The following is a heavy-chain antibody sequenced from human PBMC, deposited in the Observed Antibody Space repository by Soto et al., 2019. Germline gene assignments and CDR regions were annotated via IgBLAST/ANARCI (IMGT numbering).Heavy chain of an antibody. V-gene: IGHV1-2*02. CDR3: AREASPRRNHYYYYYGMDV. CDR1: GYTFTGYY. Sequence: GASVKVSCKASGYTFTGYYMHWVRQAPGQGLEWMGWINPNSGGTNYAQKFQGRVTMTRDTSISTAYMELSRLRSDDTAVYYCAREASPRRNHYYYYYGMDVWGQGTTVTVSS. J-gene: IGHJ6*02. CDR2: INPNSGGT.